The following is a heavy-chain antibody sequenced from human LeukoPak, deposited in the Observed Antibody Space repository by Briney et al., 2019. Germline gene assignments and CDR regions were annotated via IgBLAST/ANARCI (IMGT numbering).Heavy chain of an antibody. V-gene: IGHV4-39*01. CDR2: IYYSGST. CDR1: GFTFSSYA. Sequence: GSLRLSCAASGFTFSSYAMSWVRRPPGKGLEWIGSIYYSGSTYYNPSLKSRVTISVDTSKNQFSLKLSSVTAADTAVYYCARRQASTGNRPFDYWGQGILVTVSS. CDR3: ARRQASTGNRPFDY. D-gene: IGHD3-9*01. J-gene: IGHJ4*02.